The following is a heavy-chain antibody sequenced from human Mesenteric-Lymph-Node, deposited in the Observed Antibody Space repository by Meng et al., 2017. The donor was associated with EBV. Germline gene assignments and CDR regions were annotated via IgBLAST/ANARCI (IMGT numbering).Heavy chain of an antibody. D-gene: IGHD3-22*01. CDR3: ARDRDSSGYYPPVYSYYFDN. CDR1: GVSFSGYY. CDR2: STSGGTTI. V-gene: IGHV3-11*01. Sequence: RLKQWGPRLWKPSQPLSLPRAIYGVSFSGYYWTWIRQPPGKGLEWVSKSTSGGTTIQYADTVRGRFTISRDNAKNSLYLQMNSLRAEDTAVYYCARDRDSSGYYPPVYSYYFDNWGQGTLVTVSS. J-gene: IGHJ4*02.